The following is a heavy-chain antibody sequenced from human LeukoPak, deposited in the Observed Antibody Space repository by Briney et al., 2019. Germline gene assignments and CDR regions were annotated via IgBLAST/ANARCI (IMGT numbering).Heavy chain of an antibody. CDR2: IYTSRTT. V-gene: IGHV4-61*02. CDR1: GGSISSASYY. J-gene: IGHJ4*02. CDR3: ARVSTGWYHYFDT. D-gene: IGHD6-19*01. Sequence: PSQTLSPTRTLSGGSISSASYYSSWLREPAWKGLEWFRRIYTSRTTTYYPSLKSRVTISVATSKNQLSLKRSSVTAADTAVYYCARVSTGWYHYFDTWGQGTLVTVSS.